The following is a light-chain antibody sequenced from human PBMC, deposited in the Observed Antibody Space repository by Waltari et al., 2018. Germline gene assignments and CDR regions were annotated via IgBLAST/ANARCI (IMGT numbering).Light chain of an antibody. CDR1: SSDVGGYNY. V-gene: IGLV2-14*03. Sequence: SALTQPASVSGSPGQSITISCTGTSSDVGGYNYVYWYQQHPGKAPKLMIYDVSNRPSGVSKRFSVSKSGNTASLTISGLQAEDEADYYCSSYTSSSTLVVFGGGTKLTVL. CDR2: DVS. J-gene: IGLJ2*01. CDR3: SSYTSSSTLVV.